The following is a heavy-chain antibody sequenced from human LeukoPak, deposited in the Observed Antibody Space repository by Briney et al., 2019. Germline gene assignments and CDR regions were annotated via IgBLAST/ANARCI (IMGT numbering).Heavy chain of an antibody. CDR3: AKDAVDTAMVTTFMYYFDY. CDR2: IKSKTDGGTT. V-gene: IGHV3-15*01. CDR1: GFTFSNAW. D-gene: IGHD5-18*01. J-gene: IGHJ4*02. Sequence: GRSLRLSCAASGFTFSNAWMSWVRQAPGKGLEWVGRIKSKTDGGTTDYAAPVKGRFTISRDDSKNTLYLQMNSLKTEDTAVYYCAKDAVDTAMVTTFMYYFDYWGQGTLVTVSS.